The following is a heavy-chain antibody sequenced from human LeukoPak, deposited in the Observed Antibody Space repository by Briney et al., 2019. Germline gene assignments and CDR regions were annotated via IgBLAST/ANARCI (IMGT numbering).Heavy chain of an antibody. J-gene: IGHJ3*02. V-gene: IGHV4-39*07. D-gene: IGHD2-15*01. CDR2: IYYSGST. Sequence: SETLSLTCTVSGGSISSSSYYWGWIRQPPGKGLERIGSIYYSGSTYYNPSLKSRVTISVDTSKNQFSLKLSSVTAADTAVYYCARDPTYCSGGSCYSSSAFDIWGQGTMVTVSS. CDR1: GGSISSSSYY. CDR3: ARDPTYCSGGSCYSSSAFDI.